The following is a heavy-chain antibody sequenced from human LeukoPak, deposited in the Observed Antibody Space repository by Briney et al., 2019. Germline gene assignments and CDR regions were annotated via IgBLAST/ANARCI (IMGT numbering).Heavy chain of an antibody. CDR3: ARGRYYYGSGSYYPLDY. V-gene: IGHV4-34*01. D-gene: IGHD3-10*01. CDR1: GFTFSSYA. CDR2: INHSGST. Sequence: GSLRLSCAASGFTFSSYAMSWVRQAPGKGLEWIGEINHSGSTNYNPSLKSRVTISVDTSKNQFSLKLSSVTAADTAVYYCARGRYYYGSGSYYPLDYWGQGTLVTVSS. J-gene: IGHJ4*02.